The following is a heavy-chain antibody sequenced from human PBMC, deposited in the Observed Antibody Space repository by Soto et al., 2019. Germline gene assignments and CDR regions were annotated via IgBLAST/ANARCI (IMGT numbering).Heavy chain of an antibody. D-gene: IGHD3-10*01. CDR2: ISAYNGNT. V-gene: IGHV1-18*01. CDR3: ARGALLLWFGELTDY. Sequence: QVQLVQSGAEVKKPGASVKVSCKASGYTFTSYGISWVRQAPGQGLEWMGWISAYNGNTNYAQKLQGRVTMTTDTAXSTAYMELRSLRSDDTAVYYCARGALLLWFGELTDYWGQGTLVTVSS. J-gene: IGHJ4*02. CDR1: GYTFTSYG.